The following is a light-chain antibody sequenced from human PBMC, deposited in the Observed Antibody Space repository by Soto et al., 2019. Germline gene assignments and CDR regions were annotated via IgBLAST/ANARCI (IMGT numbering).Light chain of an antibody. V-gene: IGLV1-40*01. CDR2: IGD. J-gene: IGLJ1*01. CDR3: SAWDDNLNAYV. Sequence: QSVLTQPPSVSGAPGERVTISCTGSSSDIGAGYRVRWYQQVPGTAPKLLIYIGDQRASGVSDRFSASKSGTSASLAISGLQSDDEADYYCSAWDDNLNAYVFGSGTKLTVL. CDR1: SSDIGAGYR.